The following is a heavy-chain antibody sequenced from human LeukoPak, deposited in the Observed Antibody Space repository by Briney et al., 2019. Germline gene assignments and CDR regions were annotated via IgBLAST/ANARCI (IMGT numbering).Heavy chain of an antibody. CDR3: ASIGCCSGGSCYGTGAFDY. Sequence: PGESLRLSCAASGFTFSDYYMSWIRQAPGKGLERVSYISSSGSTIYYADSVKGRFTISRDNAKNSLYLQMNSLRAEDTAVYYCASIGCCSGGSCYGTGAFDYWGQGTLVTVSS. CDR2: ISSSGSTI. V-gene: IGHV3-11*01. J-gene: IGHJ4*02. D-gene: IGHD2-15*01. CDR1: GFTFSDYY.